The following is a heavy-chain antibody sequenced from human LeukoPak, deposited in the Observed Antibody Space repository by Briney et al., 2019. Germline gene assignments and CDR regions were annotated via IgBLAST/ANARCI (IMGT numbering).Heavy chain of an antibody. Sequence: GASVKVSCKASGYTFTSYGISWVRQAPGQGLEWMGWINPNSGGTNYAQKFQGRVTMTRDTSISTAYMELSRLRSDDTAVYYCARDYYDSSGYYGYWGQGTLVTVSS. V-gene: IGHV1-2*02. D-gene: IGHD3-22*01. CDR2: INPNSGGT. CDR1: GYTFTSYG. J-gene: IGHJ4*02. CDR3: ARDYYDSSGYYGY.